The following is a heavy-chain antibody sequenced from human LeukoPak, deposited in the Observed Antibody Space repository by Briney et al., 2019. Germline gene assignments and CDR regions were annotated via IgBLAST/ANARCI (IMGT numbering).Heavy chain of an antibody. D-gene: IGHD3-3*01. Sequence: SETLSLTCAVYGGSFSGYYWSWIRQPPGKGLEWIGEINHSGSTNYNPSLKCRVTISVDTSKNQFSLKLSPVTAADTAVYYCARGHDFWSGYSHPDVWGQGTTVTVSS. CDR2: INHSGST. J-gene: IGHJ6*02. CDR1: GGSFSGYY. CDR3: ARGHDFWSGYSHPDV. V-gene: IGHV4-34*01.